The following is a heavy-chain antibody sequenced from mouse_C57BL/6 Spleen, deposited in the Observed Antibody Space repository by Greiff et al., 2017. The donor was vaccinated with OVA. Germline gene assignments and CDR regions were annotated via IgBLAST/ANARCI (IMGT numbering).Heavy chain of an antibody. Sequence: EVMLVESGGGLVKPGGSLKLSCAASGFTFSSYAMSWVRQTPEKRLEWVATISDGGSYTYYPDNVKGRFTISRDNAKNNLYLQMSHLKSEDTAMYYCARGDGGAMDYWGQGTSVTVSS. CDR3: ARGDGGAMDY. J-gene: IGHJ4*01. V-gene: IGHV5-4*03. CDR2: ISDGGSYT. CDR1: GFTFSSYA.